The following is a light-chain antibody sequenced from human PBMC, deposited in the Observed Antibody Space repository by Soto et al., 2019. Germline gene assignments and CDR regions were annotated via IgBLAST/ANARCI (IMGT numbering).Light chain of an antibody. V-gene: IGKV3-20*01. CDR3: QQYSSLWT. Sequence: EIVLTQSPGTLSLSPGERATLSCRTSQSVSNNYLAWYQQKPGQAPRLLIYGASSRATGIQDRFSGSGSGTDFTLSISRLEPEDFAVYYCQQYSSLWTFGQGTKVEIK. CDR1: QSVSNNY. CDR2: GAS. J-gene: IGKJ1*01.